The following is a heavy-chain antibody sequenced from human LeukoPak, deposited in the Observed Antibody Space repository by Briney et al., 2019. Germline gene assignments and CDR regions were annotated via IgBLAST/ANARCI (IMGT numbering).Heavy chain of an antibody. CDR2: ISYDGSNK. V-gene: IGHV3-30*04. J-gene: IGHJ4*02. CDR3: ARLRAYYFDY. CDR1: GFTFSSYA. Sequence: PGGSLRLSCAASGFTFSSYAMHWVRQAPGKGLEWVAVISYDGSNKYYADSVKGRFTISRDNSKNTLYLQMNSLRAEDTAVYYCARLRAYYFDYWGQGILVTVSS.